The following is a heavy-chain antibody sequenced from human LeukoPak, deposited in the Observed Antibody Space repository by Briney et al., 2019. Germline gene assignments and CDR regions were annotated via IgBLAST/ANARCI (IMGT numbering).Heavy chain of an antibody. CDR3: AGNGVRATVTTGYYYGMDV. J-gene: IGHJ6*02. Sequence: ASVKVSCKASGYTFTSYYMHWVRQAPGQGLEWMGIINPSGGSTSYSQKFQGRVTMTRDTSTSTVYMELSSLRSEDTAVYYCAGNGVRATVTTGYYYGMDVWGQGTTVTVSS. CDR2: INPSGGST. V-gene: IGHV1-46*01. D-gene: IGHD4-17*01. CDR1: GYTFTSYY.